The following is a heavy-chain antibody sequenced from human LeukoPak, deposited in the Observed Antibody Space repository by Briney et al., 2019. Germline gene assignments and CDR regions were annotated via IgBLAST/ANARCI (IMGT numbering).Heavy chain of an antibody. Sequence: SETLSFTGTVSGCSISSSSYYCGWIRQPPGKGLEWMGSTYYIGSAYYNPSLKSRVTISVDTSKNQFSLKLSSVTAADTAVYYCAREVHGDYVWLTGSHAPNLIDYWGQGTLVTVSS. CDR3: AREVHGDYVWLTGSHAPNLIDY. V-gene: IGHV4-39*02. CDR2: TYYIGSA. CDR1: GCSISSSSYY. J-gene: IGHJ4*02. D-gene: IGHD4-17*01.